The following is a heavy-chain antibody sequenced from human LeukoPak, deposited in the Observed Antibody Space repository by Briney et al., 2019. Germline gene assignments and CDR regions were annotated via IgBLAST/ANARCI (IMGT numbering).Heavy chain of an antibody. J-gene: IGHJ4*02. CDR3: AAYSSAFDY. CDR1: GFTFDDYA. D-gene: IGHD2-21*01. CDR2: ISWNSGSI. V-gene: IGHV3-9*03. Sequence: GGSLRLSCAASGFTFDDYAIHWVWQAPGKGLEWVSGISWNSGSIGYADSVKGRFTISRDNAKNSLYLQMNSLRAEDMALYYCAAYSSAFDYWGQGTLVTVSS.